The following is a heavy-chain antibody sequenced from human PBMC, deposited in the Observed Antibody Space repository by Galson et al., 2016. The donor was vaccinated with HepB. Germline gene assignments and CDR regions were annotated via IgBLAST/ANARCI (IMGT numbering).Heavy chain of an antibody. CDR2: VYSSGNT. CDR1: GFTVSSNY. D-gene: IGHD2-8*02. CDR3: ARGTGGKYYYGMDV. J-gene: IGHJ6*02. V-gene: IGHV3-53*05. Sequence: SLRLSCAASGFTVSSNYMSWVRQAPGKGLEWVSVVYSSGNTYYAGSVHGRFTISRDNSKNTLYLQMNSLRAEDTAVYYCARGTGGKYYYGMDVWGQGTTVTVPS.